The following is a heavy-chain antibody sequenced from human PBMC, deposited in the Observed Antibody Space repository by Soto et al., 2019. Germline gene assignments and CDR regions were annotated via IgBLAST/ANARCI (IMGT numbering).Heavy chain of an antibody. CDR2: LSDSGAGT. J-gene: IGHJ4*02. CDR3: AKGLINGRWYAAD. D-gene: IGHD6-13*01. V-gene: IGHV3-23*01. CDR1: GFTFSRCV. Sequence: EVHLLESGGGLVQPGESLRLSCGASGFTFSRCVMSWVRQAPGKGLEWVSCLSDSGAGTHYADSVKGRFTISRDNSKNTMYLQMNNLRAEDTGVYYCAKGLINGRWYAADWGQGTLVTVSS.